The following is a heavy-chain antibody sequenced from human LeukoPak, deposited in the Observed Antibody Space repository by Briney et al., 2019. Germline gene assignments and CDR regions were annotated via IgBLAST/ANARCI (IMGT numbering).Heavy chain of an antibody. D-gene: IGHD3-16*01. CDR2: IYSGGGT. V-gene: IGHV3-66*02. CDR3: AGEVKNSYYDYVWGSSPDY. J-gene: IGHJ4*02. CDR1: GFTVSGNY. Sequence: SGGSLRLSCAAPGFTVSGNYMSWVRQAPGKGLEWVSVIYSGGGTYYADSVKGRFTISRDNSKNTLYLQMNSLRAEDTAVYYCAGEVKNSYYDYVWGSSPDYWGQGTLVTVSS.